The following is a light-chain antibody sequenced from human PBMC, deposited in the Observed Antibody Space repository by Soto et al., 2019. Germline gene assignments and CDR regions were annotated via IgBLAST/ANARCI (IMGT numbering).Light chain of an antibody. V-gene: IGKV1-9*01. CDR1: QDSTKY. J-gene: IGKJ1*01. CDR2: DAS. CDR3: QEYNSYTGT. Sequence: IQLTQSPSSLSASVVDRVTTTCRASQDSTKYLAWYQQKPGKAPNLLIYDASTLHSGVPSRFSGSGSGTEFTLTISSLQPDDFGTYYCQEYNSYTGTFGPGTKVDI.